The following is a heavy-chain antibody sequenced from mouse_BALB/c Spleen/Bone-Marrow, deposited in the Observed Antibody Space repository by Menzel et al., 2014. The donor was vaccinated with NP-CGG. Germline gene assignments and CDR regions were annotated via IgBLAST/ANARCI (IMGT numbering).Heavy chain of an antibody. J-gene: IGHJ4*01. V-gene: IGHV2-2*02. CDR2: IWSGGST. CDR3: ARRYAMDY. CDR1: GFSLTSYG. Sequence: VQRVESGPGLVQPSQSLSITCTVSGFSLTSYGLHWVRQSPGKGLEWLGVIWSGGSTDYNAAFLSRLSISKDNSKSQVFFKMNSLQANDTAIYYCARRYAMDYWGQGTSVTVSS.